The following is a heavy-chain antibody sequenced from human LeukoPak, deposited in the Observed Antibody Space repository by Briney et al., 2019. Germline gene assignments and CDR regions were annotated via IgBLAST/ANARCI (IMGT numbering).Heavy chain of an antibody. CDR3: ARLSGSAAGTE. Sequence: GASVKVSCKASGYTFTSYAMHWVRQAPGQGLEWMGWINAGNGNTKYSQKFQGRVTITRDTSASTAYMELSSLRSEDTAVYYCARLSGSAAGTEWGQGTLVTVSS. CDR2: INAGNGNT. V-gene: IGHV1-3*01. CDR1: GYTFTSYA. D-gene: IGHD6-13*01. J-gene: IGHJ4*02.